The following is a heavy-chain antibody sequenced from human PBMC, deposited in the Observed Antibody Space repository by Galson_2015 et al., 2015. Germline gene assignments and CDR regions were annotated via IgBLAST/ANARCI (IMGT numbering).Heavy chain of an antibody. J-gene: IGHJ6*02. CDR2: IYWDGDR. CDR3: VHSVDGSSYRRTLQPGNDVDV. D-gene: IGHD2-15*01. Sequence: PALVKPTQTLTLTCTFSGFSPRTRGVGVGWIRQSPEKALEWLALIYWDGDRRYSPSLRSRLTITKDTSQNQVGLTMDSMGPVDTGTFYGVHSVDGSSYRRTLQPGNDVDVAGQGATVSVSS. V-gene: IGHV2-5*02. CDR1: GFSPRTRGVG.